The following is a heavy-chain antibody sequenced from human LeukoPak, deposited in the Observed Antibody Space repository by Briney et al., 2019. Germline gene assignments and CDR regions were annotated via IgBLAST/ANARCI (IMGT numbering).Heavy chain of an antibody. CDR3: AREMDAHPRIVV. CDR1: GGSISSGGYR. D-gene: IGHD2-21*01. Sequence: PSQTLSLTCTVSGGSISSGGYRWTWIRQYPGKGLEWIGYINYSGSTYYNPSLKSRVIISVDTSKNQFSLNLNSVTAADTAVYYCAREMDAHPRIVVWGQGTLVTVSS. J-gene: IGHJ1*01. CDR2: INYSGST. V-gene: IGHV4-31*03.